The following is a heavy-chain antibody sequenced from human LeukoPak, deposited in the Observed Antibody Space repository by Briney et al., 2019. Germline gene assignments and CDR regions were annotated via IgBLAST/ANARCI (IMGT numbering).Heavy chain of an antibody. Sequence: GGSLRLSCAASGFTFSSYAMHWVRQAPGKGLEWVSAISGSGGSTYYADSVKGRFTISRDNSKNTLYLQMNSLRAEDTAVYYCAKSDITMVRGGYFDYWGQGTLVTVSS. CDR3: AKSDITMVRGGYFDY. D-gene: IGHD3-10*01. CDR1: GFTFSSYA. J-gene: IGHJ4*02. CDR2: ISGSGGST. V-gene: IGHV3-23*01.